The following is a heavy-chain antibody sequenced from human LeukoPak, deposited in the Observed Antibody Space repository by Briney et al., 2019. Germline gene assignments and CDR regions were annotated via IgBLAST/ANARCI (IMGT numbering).Heavy chain of an antibody. V-gene: IGHV4-30-4*08. D-gene: IGHD2-15*01. Sequence: SQTLSLTCTVSGGSISSGDYYWSWIRQPPGEGLEWIGYIYYSGSTYYNPSLKSRVTISVDTSKNQFSLKLSSVTAADTAVYYCARGPLLGYCSGGTCYYYYYMDVWGKGITVTVSS. CDR3: ARGPLLGYCSGGTCYYYYYMDV. CDR1: GGSISSGDYY. CDR2: IYYSGST. J-gene: IGHJ6*03.